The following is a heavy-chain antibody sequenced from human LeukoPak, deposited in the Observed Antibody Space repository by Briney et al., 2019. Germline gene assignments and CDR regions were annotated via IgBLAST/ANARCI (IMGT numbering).Heavy chain of an antibody. CDR1: GYTFTSYD. J-gene: IGHJ3*02. CDR2: MNPNSGNT. Sequence: ASVKVSCKASGYTFTSYDINWVRQATGQGLEWMGWMNPNSGNTGYAQKFQGRVTMTTDTSTSTAYMELRSLRSDDTAAYYCARDYDILTGYYGGAFDIWGQGTMVTVSS. D-gene: IGHD3-9*01. CDR3: ARDYDILTGYYGGAFDI. V-gene: IGHV1-8*01.